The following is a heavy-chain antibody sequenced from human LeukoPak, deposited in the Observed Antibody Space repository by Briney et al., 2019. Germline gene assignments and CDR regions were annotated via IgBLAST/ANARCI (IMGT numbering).Heavy chain of an antibody. CDR3: ARAGSSHPRITMVRGVTERRNWFDP. Sequence: ASVKVSCKASGYTFNSHGISWVRQAPGQGLEWMGWISTYNGNTNYAQKLQGRVTMTTDTSTSTAYMELNSLRSEDTAVYYCARAGSSHPRITMVRGVTERRNWFDPWGQGTLVTVSS. CDR1: GYTFNSHG. V-gene: IGHV1-18*01. CDR2: ISTYNGNT. D-gene: IGHD3-10*01. J-gene: IGHJ5*02.